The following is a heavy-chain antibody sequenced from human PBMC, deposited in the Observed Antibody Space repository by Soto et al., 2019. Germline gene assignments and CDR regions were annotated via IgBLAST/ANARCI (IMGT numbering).Heavy chain of an antibody. Sequence: QAQLQESGPGLVKPSETLSLTCTVSGGSISSYYWSWIRQPPGKGLEWIGYIYYSGSTNYNPSLKSRVTISVDTSKNQFSLKLSSVTAADTAVYYCARRYGANFDYWGQGTLVTVSS. J-gene: IGHJ4*02. CDR3: ARRYGANFDY. D-gene: IGHD4-17*01. V-gene: IGHV4-59*08. CDR1: GGSISSYY. CDR2: IYYSGST.